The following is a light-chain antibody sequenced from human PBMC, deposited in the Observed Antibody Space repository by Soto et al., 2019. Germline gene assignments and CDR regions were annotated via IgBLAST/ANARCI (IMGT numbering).Light chain of an antibody. CDR2: AAS. J-gene: IGKJ5*01. CDR1: RSIGNN. V-gene: IGKV1-39*01. CDR3: QQSFSPHIA. Sequence: EIQVTQSPTSLSASVGERITITCRASRSIGNNLHWYQQRPWKAPQLLIYAASSLQSGVPSRFSGSSSGTDFTLTINGLQPEAFATYYGQQSFSPHIAFGQGTRL.